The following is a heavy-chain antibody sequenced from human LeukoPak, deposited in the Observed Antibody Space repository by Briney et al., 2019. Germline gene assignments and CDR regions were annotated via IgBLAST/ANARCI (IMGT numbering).Heavy chain of an antibody. V-gene: IGHV4-31*03. Sequence: PSETLSLTCTVSGGSISSGGYYWSWIRQHPGKGLEWIGYIYYSGSTYYNPSLKSRVTISVDTSKNQFSLKLSSVTAADTAVYYYARSGVAGSGSYYKFDYWGQGTRVTVSS. J-gene: IGHJ4*02. CDR3: ARSGVAGSGSYYKFDY. CDR1: GGSISSGGYY. D-gene: IGHD3-10*01. CDR2: IYYSGST.